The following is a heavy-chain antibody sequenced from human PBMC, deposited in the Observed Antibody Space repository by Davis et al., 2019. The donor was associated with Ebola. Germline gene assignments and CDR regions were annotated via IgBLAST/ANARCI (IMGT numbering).Heavy chain of an antibody. CDR3: ARDDYAYYGMDV. D-gene: IGHD3-16*01. Sequence: MPSETLSLTCTVSGGSISSSSYYWGWIRQPPGKGLEWIGEINHSGSTNYNPSLKSRVTISVDKSKNQSSLKLSSVSAADTAVYYCARDDYAYYGMDVWGQGTTVTVSS. CDR2: INHSGST. J-gene: IGHJ6*02. CDR1: GGSISSSSYY. V-gene: IGHV4-39*07.